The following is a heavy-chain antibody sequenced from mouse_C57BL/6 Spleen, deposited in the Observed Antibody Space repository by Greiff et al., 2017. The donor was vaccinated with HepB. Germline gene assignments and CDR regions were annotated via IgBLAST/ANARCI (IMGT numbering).Heavy chain of an antibody. CDR3: ARRGITTNFDY. CDR2: ISGGGGNT. V-gene: IGHV5-9*01. D-gene: IGHD2-4*01. CDR1: GFTFSSYT. Sequence: EVQVVESGGGLVKPGGSLKLSCAASGFTFSSYTMSWVRQTPEKRLEWVATISGGGGNTYYPDSVKGRFTISSDNAKNPLYLQMSSLRSEDTALYYCARRGITTNFDYWGQGTTLTVSS. J-gene: IGHJ2*01.